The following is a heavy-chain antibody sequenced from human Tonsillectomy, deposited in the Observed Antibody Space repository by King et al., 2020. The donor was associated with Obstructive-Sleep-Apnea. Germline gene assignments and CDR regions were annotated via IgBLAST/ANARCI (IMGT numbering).Heavy chain of an antibody. D-gene: IGHD3-9*01. CDR2: ISRSGGST. V-gene: IGHV3-23*04. CDR3: ATVSTYDDILTGDYNVPYYFDS. CDR1: GFTFSSYA. J-gene: IGHJ4*02. Sequence: VQLVESGGGLVQPGGSLRLSCAASGFTFSSYAMSWVRQAPGKGLEWVSAISRSGGSTYYADSVKGRFTISRDISKNTLYLQMNSWRAEDTSVYYCATVSTYDDILTGDYNVPYYFDSWGQGTLVTVSS.